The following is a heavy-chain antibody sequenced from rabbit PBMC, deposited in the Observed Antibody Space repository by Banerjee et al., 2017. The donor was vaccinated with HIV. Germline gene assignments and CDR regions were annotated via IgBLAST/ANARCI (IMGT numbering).Heavy chain of an antibody. CDR1: GFSFSNGYV. V-gene: IGHV1S45*01. CDR2: INAISGDT. CDR3: ARDAGSYAYIDGYFNL. J-gene: IGHJ4*01. Sequence: QEQLEESGGDLVKPEGSLTLTCTASGFSFSNGYVMCWVRQAPGKGLEWIACINAISGDTVYATWAKGRFTISKTSSTTVTLQMTSLTAADTATYFCARDAGSYAYIDGYFNLWGPGTLVTVS. D-gene: IGHD6-1*01.